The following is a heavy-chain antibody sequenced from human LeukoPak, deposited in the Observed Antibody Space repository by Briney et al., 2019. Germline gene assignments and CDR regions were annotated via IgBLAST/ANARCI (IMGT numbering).Heavy chain of an antibody. CDR2: IWYDGSNK. CDR3: AREKEGIAARIDY. D-gene: IGHD6-6*01. V-gene: IGHV3-33*01. Sequence: GGSLRLSCAASGFTFSSYGMHWVRQAPGKGLEWVAVIWYDGSNKYYADSVKGRFTISRDNSKNTLYLQMNSLRAEDTAVYYCAREKEGIAARIDYWGPGTLVTVPS. J-gene: IGHJ4*02. CDR1: GFTFSSYG.